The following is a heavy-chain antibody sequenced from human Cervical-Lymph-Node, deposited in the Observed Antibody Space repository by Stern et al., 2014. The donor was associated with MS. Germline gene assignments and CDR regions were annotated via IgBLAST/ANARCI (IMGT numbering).Heavy chain of an antibody. J-gene: IGHJ4*02. Sequence: VQLVESGGGLVQTGGSLRLSCAASGFTFSTSAMSWVRQAPGKGLEWISAVSGGGGSTYYADSVQGRFTISRDNSMNTLFLQMNNLRAEDTAMYFCVKDSAAARPYYFDYWGQGTLVTVSS. CDR2: VSGGGGST. CDR1: GFTFSTSA. CDR3: VKDSAAARPYYFDY. D-gene: IGHD6-6*01. V-gene: IGHV3-23*04.